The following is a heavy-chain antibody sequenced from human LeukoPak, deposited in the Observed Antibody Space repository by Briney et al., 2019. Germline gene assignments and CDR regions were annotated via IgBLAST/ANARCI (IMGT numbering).Heavy chain of an antibody. V-gene: IGHV4-34*01. J-gene: IGHJ4*02. D-gene: IGHD2-2*01. Sequence: SETLSLTCAVYGGSFSGYYWSWIRQPPGKGLEWIGEINHSGSTNYNPSLKSRVTISVDTSKNQFSLKLSSVTAADTAVYYCASTTHCSSTSCYGPGVDYWGQGTLVTVSS. CDR1: GGSFSGYY. CDR3: ASTTHCSSTSCYGPGVDY. CDR2: INHSGST.